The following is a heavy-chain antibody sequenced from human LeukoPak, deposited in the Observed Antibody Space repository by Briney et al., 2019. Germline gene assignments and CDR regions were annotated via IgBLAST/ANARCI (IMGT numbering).Heavy chain of an antibody. J-gene: IGHJ6*03. V-gene: IGHV3-30*02. CDR3: AKDRDYGDYPSAYYYYMDV. D-gene: IGHD4-17*01. Sequence: GGSLRLSCAASGFTFSAYGIHWVRQAPGKGLEWVAFIRYDGTNKWYADSVKGRFTISRDNSKNMLYLQMNSLRAEDTAVYHCAKDRDYGDYPSAYYYYMDVWGKGSTVTVSS. CDR2: IRYDGTNK. CDR1: GFTFSAYG.